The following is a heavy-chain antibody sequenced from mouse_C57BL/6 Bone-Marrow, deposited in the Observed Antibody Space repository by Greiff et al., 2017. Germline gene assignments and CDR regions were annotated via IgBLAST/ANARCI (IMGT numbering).Heavy chain of an antibody. CDR2: ISGGGGNT. Sequence: EVNVVESGGGLVKPGGSLKISCAASGFTFSSYTMSWVRQTPEKRLQWVAAISGGGGNTYYPDSVKGRFTISRDNDKNFLYLEMSGLRSEDTALYYCSRQVTTVLATKYFDVWGTGTTVTVSS. J-gene: IGHJ1*03. CDR1: GFTFSSYT. D-gene: IGHD1-1*01. CDR3: SRQVTTVLATKYFDV. V-gene: IGHV5-9*01.